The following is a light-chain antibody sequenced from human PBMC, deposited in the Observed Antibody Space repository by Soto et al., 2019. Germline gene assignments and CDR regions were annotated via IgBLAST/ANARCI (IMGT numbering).Light chain of an antibody. Sequence: EIGMTQSPATLSVSPGERATLSCRASQSVSSNLAWYQQKPGQAPRLLIYGASTRATGIPARFSGSGSGTEFTLTISSLQSEDFAVYYCQQYNNWRLTFGGGTKVDIK. CDR3: QQYNNWRLT. CDR2: GAS. V-gene: IGKV3-15*01. J-gene: IGKJ4*01. CDR1: QSVSSN.